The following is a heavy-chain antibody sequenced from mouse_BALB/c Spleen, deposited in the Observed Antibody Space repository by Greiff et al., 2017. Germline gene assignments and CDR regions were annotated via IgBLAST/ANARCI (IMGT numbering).Heavy chain of an antibody. CDR1: GFTFSSYG. D-gene: IGHD1-1*01. V-gene: IGHV5-6-3*01. CDR2: INSNGGST. CDR3: ARGGYGSTLDY. J-gene: IGHJ2*01. Sequence: EVKLMESGGGLVQPGGSLKLSCAASGFTFSSYGMSWVRQTPDKRLELVATINSNGGSTYYPDSVKGRFTISRDNAKNTLYLQMSSLKSEDTAMYYCARGGYGSTLDYWGQGTTLTVSS.